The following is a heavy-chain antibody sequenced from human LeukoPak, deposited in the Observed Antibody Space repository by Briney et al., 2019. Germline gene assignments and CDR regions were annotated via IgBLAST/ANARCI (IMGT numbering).Heavy chain of an antibody. Sequence: GGSLRLSCVASGFTVSSYHMTWVRQAPGKGLEWVGRIKSKIDGGTTDYAAPVRGRFTISRDESKNTLYLQMSRLKTEDTAVYYCTTVKFGELSSHFDYWGQGTLVTVSS. D-gene: IGHD3-10*01. J-gene: IGHJ4*02. CDR3: TTVKFGELSSHFDY. CDR2: IKSKIDGGTT. V-gene: IGHV3-15*01. CDR1: GFTVSSYH.